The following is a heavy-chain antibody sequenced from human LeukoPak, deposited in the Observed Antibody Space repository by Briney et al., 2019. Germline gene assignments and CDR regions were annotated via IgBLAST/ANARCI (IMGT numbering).Heavy chain of an antibody. Sequence: SETLSLTCTVSGGSISSYYWSWIRQPPGKGLEWIGYIYYSRSTNYNTSLKSRVTISVDTSKNQFSLKLSSVTAADTAVYCCARHSIDSSGWPIYFDYWGQGTLVTVSS. CDR2: IYYSRST. V-gene: IGHV4-59*01. J-gene: IGHJ4*02. CDR3: ARHSIDSSGWPIYFDY. D-gene: IGHD6-19*01. CDR1: GGSISSYY.